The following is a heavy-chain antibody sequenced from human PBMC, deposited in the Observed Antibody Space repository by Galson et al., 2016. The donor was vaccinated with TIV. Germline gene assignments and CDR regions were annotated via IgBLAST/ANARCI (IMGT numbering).Heavy chain of an antibody. D-gene: IGHD1-7*01. CDR2: IYNSGRT. CDR1: DGSLSNRSHS. CDR3: TREIAGTTVHS. J-gene: IGHJ4*02. V-gene: IGHV4-39*07. Sequence: ETLSLTCTVSDGSLSNRSHSWGWIRQTPGKGLEWIGSIYNSGRTYFNPSLRSRVTVSLDTSNNQFFLKLSSVTAADAAVYYCTREIAGTTVHSWGQGALVTVSS.